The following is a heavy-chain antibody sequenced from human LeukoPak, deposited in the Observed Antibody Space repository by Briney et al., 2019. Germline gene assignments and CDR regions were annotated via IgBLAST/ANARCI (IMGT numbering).Heavy chain of an antibody. V-gene: IGHV4-4*02. J-gene: IGHJ4*02. CDR3: ASYSSSSDYFDY. D-gene: IGHD6-6*01. CDR2: IYHSGST. Sequence: SETLSLTCAVSGGSISSSNWWSWVRQPPGKGLEWIGEIYHSGSTSYNPSLKSRVAISVDKSKNQFSLKLSSVTAADTAVYYCASYSSSSDYFDYWGQGTLVTVSS. CDR1: GGSISSSNW.